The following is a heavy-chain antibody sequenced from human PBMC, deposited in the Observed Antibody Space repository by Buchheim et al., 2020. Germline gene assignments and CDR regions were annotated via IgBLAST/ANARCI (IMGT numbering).Heavy chain of an antibody. V-gene: IGHV3-74*01. Sequence: EVQLVESGGGLVQPGGSLRLSCAASGFTVSSHWMHWVRQAPGKGLVWVSRVSNDGFSTNYADFVEGRFTISRDSAKNTLYLQMNSLRAEDTALYYCARGIAVDRPLLDYWGQGTL. CDR1: GFTVSSHW. CDR2: VSNDGFST. J-gene: IGHJ4*02. D-gene: IGHD2-15*01. CDR3: ARGIAVDRPLLDY.